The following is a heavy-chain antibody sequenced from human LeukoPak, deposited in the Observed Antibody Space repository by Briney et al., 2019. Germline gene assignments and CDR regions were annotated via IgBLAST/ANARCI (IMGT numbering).Heavy chain of an antibody. V-gene: IGHV4-34*01. CDR1: GGSFSGYY. J-gene: IGHJ4*02. Sequence: PSETLSLTCAVYGGSFSGYYWSWIRQPPGKGLEWFGEINHSGSTNYNPSLKSRVTISVDTSKNQFSLKLSSVTAADTAVYYCARGRGWTGYYFDYWGQGTLVTVSS. CDR2: INHSGST. CDR3: ARGRGWTGYYFDY. D-gene: IGHD2-15*01.